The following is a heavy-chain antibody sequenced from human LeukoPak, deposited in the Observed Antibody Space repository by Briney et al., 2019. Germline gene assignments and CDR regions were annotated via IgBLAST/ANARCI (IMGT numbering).Heavy chain of an antibody. V-gene: IGHV3-66*01. J-gene: IGHJ4*02. D-gene: IGHD6-13*01. CDR2: IYSGGST. CDR1: GFTVSSNY. Sequence: PGGSLRLSCAASGFTVSSNYMNWVRQAPGKGLEWVSVIYSGGSTYYADSVKGRFTISRDNSKNTLYLQMNSLRAEDTAVYYCARTQGGEPIATAGNDYWGQGTLVTVSS. CDR3: ARTQGGEPIATAGNDY.